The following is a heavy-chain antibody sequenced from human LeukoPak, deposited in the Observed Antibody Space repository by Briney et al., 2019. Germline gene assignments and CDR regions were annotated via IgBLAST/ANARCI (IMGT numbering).Heavy chain of an antibody. Sequence: GSLRLSCAASGFTFSSYAMSWVRQAPGKGLEWVSAISGSSGNTYYADSVKGRFTISRDNSKNTLYLQMNSLRAEDTAVYYCAERITSGNYNGYWGQGTLVTVSS. D-gene: IGHD1-26*01. CDR3: AERITSGNYNGY. V-gene: IGHV3-23*01. CDR1: GFTFSSYA. CDR2: ISGSSGNT. J-gene: IGHJ4*02.